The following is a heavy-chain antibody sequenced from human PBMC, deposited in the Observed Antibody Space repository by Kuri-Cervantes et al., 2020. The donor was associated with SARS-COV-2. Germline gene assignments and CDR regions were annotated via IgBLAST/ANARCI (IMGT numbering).Heavy chain of an antibody. V-gene: IGHV3-30*18. CDR1: GFSFSTHG. D-gene: IGHD5-18*01. J-gene: IGHJ4*02. CDR3: AKVRVARYTYGYGFDY. Sequence: GESLKISCAASGFSFSTHGMHWVRQAPGKGLEWVAVISHDGARKHYADSVRCRFTVSRDTSKNTLFLQMNSLRAEDTAVYYCAKVRVARYTYGYGFDYWGQGTLVTVSS. CDR2: ISHDGARK.